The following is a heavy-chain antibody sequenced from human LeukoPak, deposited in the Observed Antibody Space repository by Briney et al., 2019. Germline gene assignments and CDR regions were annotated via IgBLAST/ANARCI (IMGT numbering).Heavy chain of an antibody. CDR1: GYTFTGYY. D-gene: IGHD3-22*01. J-gene: IGHJ4*02. CDR3: ARGAYYDSSGYLYY. Sequence: ASVKVSCKASGYTFTGYYMHWVRQAPGQGLEWMGWINPNSGGTNYAQKFQGWVTMTRDTSISTAYMELSRLRSDDTAVYYCARGAYYDSSGYLYYWGQGTLVTVSS. CDR2: INPNSGGT. V-gene: IGHV1-2*04.